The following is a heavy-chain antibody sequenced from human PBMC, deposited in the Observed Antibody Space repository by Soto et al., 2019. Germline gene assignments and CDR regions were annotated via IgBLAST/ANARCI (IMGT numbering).Heavy chain of an antibody. CDR1: GGSTNRGGYY. V-gene: IGHV4-31*03. CDR2: ISYTGST. D-gene: IGHD3-3*01. CDR3: AREAGVVTTGWFDF. J-gene: IGHJ4*02. Sequence: SETLSLTCTVSGGSTNRGGYYWNWIRQHPGKGLEWLGYISYTGSTYYNPSLGSRITISGGTSKNQFSLSLSSVTAADTAVYYCAREAGVVTTGWFDFWGQGTVVTVSS.